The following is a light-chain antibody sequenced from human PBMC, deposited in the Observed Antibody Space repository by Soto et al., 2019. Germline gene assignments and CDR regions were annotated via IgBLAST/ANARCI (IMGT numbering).Light chain of an antibody. J-gene: IGKJ1*01. V-gene: IGKV1-5*03. CDR3: QHYNSYSEA. CDR2: KAS. CDR1: QTISSW. Sequence: DIQMTQSPSTLSGPVGDRVTITCRASQTISSWLAWYQQKPGKAPKLLIYKASTLKSGAPSRFSGSGSGTEFTLTISSLQPDDFATYYCQHYNSYSEAFGQGTKVELK.